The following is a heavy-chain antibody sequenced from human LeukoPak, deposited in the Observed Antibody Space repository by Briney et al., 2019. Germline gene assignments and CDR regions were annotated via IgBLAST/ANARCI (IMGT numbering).Heavy chain of an antibody. D-gene: IGHD4-17*01. J-gene: IGHJ4*02. CDR1: GGTFSSYA. V-gene: IGHV1-69*13. CDR3: ARVLADDYGDLNLDY. CDR2: IIPIFGRA. Sequence: SVKVSCKASGGTFSSYAISWVRQAPGQGLEWMGGIIPIFGRANYAQKFQGRVTITADESTSTAYMELSSLRSEDTAVYYCARVLADDYGDLNLDYWGQGTLVTVSS.